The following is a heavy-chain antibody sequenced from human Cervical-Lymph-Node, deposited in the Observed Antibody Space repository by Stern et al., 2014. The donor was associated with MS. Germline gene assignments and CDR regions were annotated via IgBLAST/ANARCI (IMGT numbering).Heavy chain of an antibody. V-gene: IGHV2-5*02. CDR3: AHSPGYYYYAMDV. J-gene: IGHJ6*02. CDR2: VYWDDDQ. Sequence: QVTLKESGPTLVKPTQTLTLTCSVSGFSLSTRGVGLAWIRQPPGKALEWLAVVYWDDDQRYSPSLRRRLTITKDTSKNQVVLTLTNMDPVDTATYYCAHSPGYYYYAMDVWGQGTTVTVSS. CDR1: GFSLSTRGVG.